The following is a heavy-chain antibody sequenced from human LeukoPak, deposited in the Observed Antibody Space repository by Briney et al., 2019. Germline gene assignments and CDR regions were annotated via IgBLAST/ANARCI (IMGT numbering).Heavy chain of an antibody. CDR2: IKQDGSEK. V-gene: IGHV3-7*01. Sequence: GGSLRLSCAASGFTFSSYWMSWVRQAPGKGLEWVANIKQDGSEKYYVDSVKGRFTISRDNAKNSLYLQMNSLRAEDTAVYYCARGQYYYYYYMDVWGKGTTVTISS. CDR3: ARGQYYYYYYMDV. J-gene: IGHJ6*03. CDR1: GFTFSSYW.